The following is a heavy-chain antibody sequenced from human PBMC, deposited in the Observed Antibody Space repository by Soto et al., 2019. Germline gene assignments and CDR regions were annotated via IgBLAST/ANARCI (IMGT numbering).Heavy chain of an antibody. Sequence: SSETLSLTCTVSGGSISSGGYYWSWIRQHPGKGLEWIGYIYYSGSTYYNPSLKSRVTISVDTSKNQFSLKLSSVTAADTAVYYCARGPYSSSWSYYFDYWGQGTLVTVSS. D-gene: IGHD6-13*01. CDR2: IYYSGST. CDR3: ARGPYSSSWSYYFDY. V-gene: IGHV4-31*03. CDR1: GGSISSGGYY. J-gene: IGHJ4*02.